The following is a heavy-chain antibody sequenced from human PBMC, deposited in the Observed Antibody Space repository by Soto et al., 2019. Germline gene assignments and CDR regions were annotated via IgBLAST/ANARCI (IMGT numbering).Heavy chain of an antibody. CDR1: GYTFTGYY. D-gene: IGHD3-22*01. V-gene: IGHV1-2*04. Sequence: GASVKVSCKASGYTFTGYYMHWVRQAPGQGLEWMGWINPNSGGTNYAQKFQGWVTMTRDTSISTAYMELSRLRSDDTAVYYCARDLYDSSGYYFRAPYYYGMDVWGQGTTVTVSS. CDR2: INPNSGGT. J-gene: IGHJ6*02. CDR3: ARDLYDSSGYYFRAPYYYGMDV.